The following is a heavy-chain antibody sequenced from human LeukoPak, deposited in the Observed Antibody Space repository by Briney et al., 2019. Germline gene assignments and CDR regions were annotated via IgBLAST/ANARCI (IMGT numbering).Heavy chain of an antibody. D-gene: IGHD2/OR15-2a*01. CDR2: ISDIGSI. Sequence: PSETLSLTCTVSGGSISSYYWSWIRQPPGKGLEWIAYISDIGSINYNPSLKSRVTISLDTSKNQFSLKLSSVTAADTAVYYCAGHHPRNTVDFWGQGTMVTVSS. CDR3: AGHHPRNTVDF. V-gene: IGHV4-59*08. CDR1: GGSISSYY. J-gene: IGHJ4*02.